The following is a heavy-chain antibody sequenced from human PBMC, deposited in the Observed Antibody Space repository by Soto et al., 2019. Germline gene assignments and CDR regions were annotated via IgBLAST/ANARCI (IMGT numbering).Heavy chain of an antibody. J-gene: IGHJ6*02. CDR2: IYYSGST. Sequence: QVQLQESGPGLVKPSQTLSLTCTVSGGSISSGGYYWSWIRQHPGKGLEWIGYIYYSGSTYYNPSPKKRGTQSTDTAKNQVSLKLSSVTAADTAVYYFAASCVGCGGFNYYGMDVWGQGTTVTVSS. CDR1: GGSISSGGYY. V-gene: IGHV4-31*03. CDR3: AASCVGCGGFNYYGMDV. D-gene: IGHD2-21*01.